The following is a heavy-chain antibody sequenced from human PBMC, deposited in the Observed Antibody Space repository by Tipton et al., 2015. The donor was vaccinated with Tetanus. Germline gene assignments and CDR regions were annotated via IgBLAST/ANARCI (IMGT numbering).Heavy chain of an antibody. Sequence: TLSLTCTVSGGSISSYYWSWIRQPPGKGLEWIGYIYYSGSTNYNPSLKSRVTISVDTSKNQFSLKLSSVTAADTAVYYCARGYSNYGKSSFDYWGQGTLVPVPS. CDR3: ARGYSNYGKSSFDY. CDR1: GGSISSYY. V-gene: IGHV4-59*01. D-gene: IGHD4-11*01. CDR2: IYYSGST. J-gene: IGHJ4*02.